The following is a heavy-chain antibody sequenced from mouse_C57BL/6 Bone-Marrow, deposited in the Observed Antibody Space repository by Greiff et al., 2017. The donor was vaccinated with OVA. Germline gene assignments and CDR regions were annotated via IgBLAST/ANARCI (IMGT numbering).Heavy chain of an antibody. CDR2: INSNNGGT. D-gene: IGHD2-4*01. CDR1: GYTFTDYN. V-gene: IGHV1-18*01. Sequence: EVQLQQSGPELAKPGASVKIPCKASGYTFTDYNMDWVTQSHGKSLEWIGDINSNNGGTIYNQKFKGKATLTVDKSSSTAYMESRSLTSEDTAVYYCARGGYYDYDGGAWFAYWGQGALVTVSA. J-gene: IGHJ3*01. CDR3: ARGGYYDYDGGAWFAY.